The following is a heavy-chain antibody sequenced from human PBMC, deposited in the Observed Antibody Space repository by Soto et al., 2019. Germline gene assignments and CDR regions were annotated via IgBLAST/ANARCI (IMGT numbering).Heavy chain of an antibody. Sequence: GGSLRLSCAASGFTFSNAWMNWVRQAPGKGLEWVGRIKSKTDGGTTDYAAPVKGRFTISRDDSKNTLYLQMNSLKTEDTAVYYCTTLITMVRGAFLYYYYYMDVWGKGTTVTVSS. CDR2: IKSKTDGGTT. CDR3: TTLITMVRGAFLYYYYYMDV. CDR1: GFTFSNAW. V-gene: IGHV3-15*01. J-gene: IGHJ6*03. D-gene: IGHD3-10*01.